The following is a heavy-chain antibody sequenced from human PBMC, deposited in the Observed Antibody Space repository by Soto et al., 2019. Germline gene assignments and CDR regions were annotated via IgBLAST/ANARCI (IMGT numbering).Heavy chain of an antibody. Sequence: EVQLVESGGGLVQPGGSLRLSCAASGFIFNSYWMHWVRQAPGKGLVWVSRINTDESSRSYADSVKGRFTISRDNAKNTLYLQMNSLRAEGTAVYFCARDRVPQLGYYGMDVWGQGTTVTVSS. CDR3: ARDRVPQLGYYGMDV. CDR2: INTDESSR. V-gene: IGHV3-74*01. D-gene: IGHD2-2*01. J-gene: IGHJ6*02. CDR1: GFIFNSYW.